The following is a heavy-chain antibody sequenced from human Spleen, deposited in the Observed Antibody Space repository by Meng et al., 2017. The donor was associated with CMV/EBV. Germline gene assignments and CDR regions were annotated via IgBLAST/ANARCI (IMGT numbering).Heavy chain of an antibody. J-gene: IGHJ3*01. CDR1: GFTFSFYS. CDR3: ASSPGGFLEEGAFDF. Sequence: GESLKISCVASGFTFSFYSMNWVRQAPGKGLEWVSSVSSGSDYIYYADSLKGRFTVSRDNAKNSLYLQMNSLRPEDTALYYCASSPGGFLEEGAFDFWGQGTMVTVSS. D-gene: IGHD3-3*01. V-gene: IGHV3-21*04. CDR2: VSSGSDYI.